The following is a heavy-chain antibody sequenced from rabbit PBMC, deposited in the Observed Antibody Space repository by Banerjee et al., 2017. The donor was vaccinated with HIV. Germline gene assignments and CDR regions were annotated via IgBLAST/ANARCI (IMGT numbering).Heavy chain of an antibody. J-gene: IGHJ4*01. CDR2: IYVGSIGDT. D-gene: IGHD4-1*01. V-gene: IGHV1S40*01. CDR1: GFSFSSSYY. CDR3: ARDLAGVIGWNFGL. Sequence: QSLEESGGDLVKPEGSLTLTCTASGFSFSSSYYMCWVRQAPGKGLEWIACIYVGSIGDTYYASWAKGRFTISKTSSTTVTLQMTSLTAADTATYFCARDLAGVIGWNFGLWGPGTLVTVS.